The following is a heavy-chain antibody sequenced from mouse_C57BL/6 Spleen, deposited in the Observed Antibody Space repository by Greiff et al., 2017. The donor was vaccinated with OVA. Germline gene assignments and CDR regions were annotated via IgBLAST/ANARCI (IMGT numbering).Heavy chain of an antibody. Sequence: VQLQQSGPELVKPGASVKISCKASGYTFTDYYMNWVKQSHGKSLEWIGDINPNNGGTSYNQKFKGKATLTVDKSSSTAYMELRSLTSEDSAVYYCARSFYDGYLYWYFDVWGTGTTVTVSS. CDR2: INPNNGGT. V-gene: IGHV1-26*01. CDR1: GYTFTDYY. J-gene: IGHJ1*03. D-gene: IGHD2-3*01. CDR3: ARSFYDGYLYWYFDV.